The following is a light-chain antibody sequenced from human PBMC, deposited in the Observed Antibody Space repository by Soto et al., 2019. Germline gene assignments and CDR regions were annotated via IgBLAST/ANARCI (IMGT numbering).Light chain of an antibody. Sequence: EIVLTQSPGTLSLSPGERATLSCRASQSVSSSYLAWYQQKPGQAPRLLIYSASTRATGIPDRFSGSGSGTDLPLTIIRIEPEDLAVYYCQQDDSSPYTFGQATRLEIK. J-gene: IGKJ5*01. CDR2: SAS. V-gene: IGKV3-20*01. CDR3: QQDDSSPYT. CDR1: QSVSSSY.